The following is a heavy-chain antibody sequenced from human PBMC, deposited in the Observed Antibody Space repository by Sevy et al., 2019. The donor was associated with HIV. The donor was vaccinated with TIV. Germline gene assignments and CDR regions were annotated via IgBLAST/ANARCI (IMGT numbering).Heavy chain of an antibody. CDR2: ISSSGSTI. CDR1: GFTFSDYY. J-gene: IGHJ3*02. V-gene: IGHV3-11*01. Sequence: GGSLRLSCAASGFTFSDYYMSWIRQAPGKGLEWVSYISSSGSTIYYADSVKGRFTISRDNAKNSQYLQMNSLRAEDTAVYYCATCTTGTTGNAFDIWGQGTMVTVSS. D-gene: IGHD1-1*01. CDR3: ATCTTGTTGNAFDI.